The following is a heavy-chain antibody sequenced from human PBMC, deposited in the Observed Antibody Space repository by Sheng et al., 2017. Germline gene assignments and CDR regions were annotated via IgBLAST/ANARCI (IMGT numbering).Heavy chain of an antibody. D-gene: IGHD2-21*01. J-gene: IGHJ4*02. V-gene: IGHV1-18*01. CDR1: GYTFNFFG. CDR2: INAYNGAT. Sequence: GPGVRKPGASVKVSCKASGYTFNFFGISWVRQAPGQGLEWMGWINAYNGATNYAPNLQGRVTMTTDTSTNTAYLDLRSLRSDDTAVYYCARGDVWTRPDSWGRGNPWSPSPQ. CDR3: ARGDVWTRPDS.